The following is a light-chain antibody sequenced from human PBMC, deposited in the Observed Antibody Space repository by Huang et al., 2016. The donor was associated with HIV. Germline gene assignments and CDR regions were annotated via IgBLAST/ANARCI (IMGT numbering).Light chain of an antibody. CDR1: QSVLYSSNNKNY. J-gene: IGKJ4*01. Sequence: DIVMTQSPDSLAVSLGERATINCKSSQSVLYSSNNKNYLAWYKQKPGQPPNLLIYWASTRESGVPDRFSGSGSGTDFPLTISSLQAEDVAVYYCQQYYSTPLTFGGGTKVEIK. CDR2: WAS. V-gene: IGKV4-1*01. CDR3: QQYYSTPLT.